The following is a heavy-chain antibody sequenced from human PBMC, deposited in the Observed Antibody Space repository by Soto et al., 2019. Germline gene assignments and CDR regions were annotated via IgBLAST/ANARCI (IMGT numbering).Heavy chain of an antibody. CDR1: GGSISSYY. D-gene: IGHD3-22*01. J-gene: IGHJ5*02. CDR3: ARYYDSSGYPSLNWFDP. Sequence: SETLSLTCTVSGGSISSYYWSWIRQPPGKGLEWIGYIYYSGSTNYNPSLKSRVTISVDTSKNQFSLKLSSVTAADTAVYYCARYYDSSGYPSLNWFDPWGQGTLVTVSS. V-gene: IGHV4-59*01. CDR2: IYYSGST.